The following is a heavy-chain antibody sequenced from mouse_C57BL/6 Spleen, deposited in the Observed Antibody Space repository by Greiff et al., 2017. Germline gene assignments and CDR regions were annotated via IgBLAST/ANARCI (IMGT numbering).Heavy chain of an antibody. CDR3: ASPCGNYLYYCAFAY. V-gene: IGHV1-72*01. J-gene: IGHJ4*01. D-gene: IGHD2-1*01. CDR1: GYTFTSYW. CDR2: IDPNSGGT. Sequence: QVQLQQPGAELVKPGASVKLSCKASGYTFTSYWMHWVKQRPGRGLEWIGRIDPNSGGTKYNEKFKSKATLTVDKPSSTAYMQLSSLTSEDSAVYYCASPCGNYLYYCAFAYWGQGTLVTVSS.